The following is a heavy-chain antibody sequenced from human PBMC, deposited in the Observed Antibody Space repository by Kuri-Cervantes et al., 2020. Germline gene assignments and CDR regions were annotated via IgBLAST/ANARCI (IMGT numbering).Heavy chain of an antibody. Sequence: GGSLRLSCTVSGGSISGSSYYWGWIRQPPGKGLEWVANINQDGSDKYYADSVMGRFTISRDNAKNSQYLQMNSLRAEDTAVYYCVKVYSSSVGRDHLDYWGQGTLVTVSS. J-gene: IGHJ4*02. D-gene: IGHD6-6*01. V-gene: IGHV3-7*01. CDR2: INQDGSDK. CDR1: GGSISGSSYY. CDR3: VKVYSSSVGRDHLDY.